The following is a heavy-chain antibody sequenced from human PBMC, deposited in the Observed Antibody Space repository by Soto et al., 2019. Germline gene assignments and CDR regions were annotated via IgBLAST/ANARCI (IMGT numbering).Heavy chain of an antibody. CDR3: ARDVVAVAGRDYYYYGMDV. Sequence: SETLSLTCTVSGGSISSYYWSWIRQPPGKGLEWIGYIYYSGSTNYNPSLKSRVTISVDTSKNQFSLKLSSVTAADPAVYYCARDVVAVAGRDYYYYGMDVWSQGTTVTVPS. V-gene: IGHV4-59*01. J-gene: IGHJ6*02. CDR2: IYYSGST. D-gene: IGHD6-19*01. CDR1: GGSISSYY.